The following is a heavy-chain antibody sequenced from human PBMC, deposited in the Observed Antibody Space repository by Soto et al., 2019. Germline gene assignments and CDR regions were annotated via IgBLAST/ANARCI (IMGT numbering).Heavy chain of an antibody. V-gene: IGHV4-4*01. CDR1: GGSISSSNW. CDR3: ASTLSVYYYGSGSYSWFDP. CDR2: IYHSGST. J-gene: IGHJ5*02. Sequence: SETLSLTCAVSGGSISSSNWWSWVRQPPGKGLEWIGEIYHSGSTNYNPSLKSRVTISVDKSKNQFSLKMSSVTAADTAVNCCASTLSVYYYGSGSYSWFDPWGQGNLVTVSS. D-gene: IGHD3-10*01.